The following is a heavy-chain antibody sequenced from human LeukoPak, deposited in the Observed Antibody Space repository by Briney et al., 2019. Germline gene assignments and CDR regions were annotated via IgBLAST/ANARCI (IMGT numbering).Heavy chain of an antibody. CDR1: GGSISSSSYY. J-gene: IGHJ5*02. D-gene: IGHD2-8*01. CDR2: IYYSGST. CDR3: ARDGVYCTNGVCYKWFDP. V-gene: IGHV4-39*07. Sequence: SETLSLTCTVSGGSISSSSYYWGWIRQPPGKGLEWIGSIYYSGSTYYNPSLKSRVTISVDKSKNQFSLKLSSVTAADTAVYYCARDGVYCTNGVCYKWFDPWGQGTLVTVSS.